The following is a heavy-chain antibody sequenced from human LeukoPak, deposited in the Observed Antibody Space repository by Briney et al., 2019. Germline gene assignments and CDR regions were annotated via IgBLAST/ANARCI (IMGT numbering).Heavy chain of an antibody. CDR3: ARDHEPHGFDY. V-gene: IGHV4-59*01. CDR1: GGSISSYY. CDR2: IYYSGST. J-gene: IGHJ4*02. D-gene: IGHD1-14*01. Sequence: SETLSLTCTVSGGSISSYYWSWIRQPPGKGLEWIGYIYYSGSTNYNPSLKSRVTISVDTSKNQFSLKLSSVTAADTAVYYCARDHEPHGFDYWGQGTLDTVSS.